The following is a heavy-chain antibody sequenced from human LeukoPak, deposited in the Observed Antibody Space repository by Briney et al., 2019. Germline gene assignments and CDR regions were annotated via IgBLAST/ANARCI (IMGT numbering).Heavy chain of an antibody. V-gene: IGHV4-34*01. CDR2: INHSGST. D-gene: IGHD6-6*01. CDR1: GGSFSGYY. Sequence: PSETLSLTCAVYGGSFSGYYWSWIRQPPGKGLEWIGEINHSGSTNYNPSLKSRVTISVDTSKNQFSLKLSSVTAADTAVYYCAREKIAARYAFDIWGQGTMVTVSS. J-gene: IGHJ3*02. CDR3: AREKIAARYAFDI.